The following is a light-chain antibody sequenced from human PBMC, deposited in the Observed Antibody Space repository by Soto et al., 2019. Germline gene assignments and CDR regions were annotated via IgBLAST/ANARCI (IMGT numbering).Light chain of an antibody. CDR3: QQYYSFPLT. CDR2: EAS. J-gene: IGKJ5*01. CDR1: HDISTY. V-gene: IGKV1-9*01. Sequence: DIQLTQSPSLLSASVGDRVTITCRASHDISTYLAWYQQKPGKAPKLMIYEASTLQSGVPSRFSGSGSGTDFTLTISCLQSEDFATYYCQQYYSFPLTFGQGTRLEIK.